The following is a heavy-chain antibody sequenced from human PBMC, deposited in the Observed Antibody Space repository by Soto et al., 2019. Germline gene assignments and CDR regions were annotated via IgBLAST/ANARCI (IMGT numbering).Heavy chain of an antibody. CDR2: MNPNSGNT. Sequence: ASVKVSCKASGYTFTSYDINWVRQATGQGLEWMGWMNPNSGNTGYAQKFQGRVTMTRNTSISTVYMELSSLRSEDTAVYYCARGRRKVATVTTYWFDPWGQGTLVNVSS. V-gene: IGHV1-8*01. J-gene: IGHJ5*02. CDR3: ARGRRKVATVTTYWFDP. D-gene: IGHD4-17*01. CDR1: GYTFTSYD.